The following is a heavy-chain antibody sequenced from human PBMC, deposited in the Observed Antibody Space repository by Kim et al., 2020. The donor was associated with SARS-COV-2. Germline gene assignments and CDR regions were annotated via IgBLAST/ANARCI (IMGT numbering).Heavy chain of an antibody. J-gene: IGHJ4*02. V-gene: IGHV1-58*02. CDR3: AADPGDYGDYGPLGY. D-gene: IGHD4-17*01. Sequence: SVKVSCKASGFTFTSSAMQCVRQARGQRLEWIGWIVVGSGNTNYAQKFQERVTITKDMSTSTAYMELSSLRSEDTAVYYCAADPGDYGDYGPLGYWGQG. CDR2: IVVGSGNT. CDR1: GFTFTSSA.